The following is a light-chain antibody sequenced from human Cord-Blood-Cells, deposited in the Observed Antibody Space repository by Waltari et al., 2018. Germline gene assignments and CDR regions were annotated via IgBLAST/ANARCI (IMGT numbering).Light chain of an antibody. J-gene: IGKJ4*01. V-gene: IGKV1-33*01. CDR3: QQYDNLPPLT. CDR1: QDISNY. Sequence: DLQMTQSPSSLSASVGDRVTITCQASQDISNYLNWYQQKPGKAPKLLNYDASNLETGVPSRFSGSGSGTDVTFTISSLQPEDIATYYCQQYDNLPPLTFGGGTKVEIK. CDR2: DAS.